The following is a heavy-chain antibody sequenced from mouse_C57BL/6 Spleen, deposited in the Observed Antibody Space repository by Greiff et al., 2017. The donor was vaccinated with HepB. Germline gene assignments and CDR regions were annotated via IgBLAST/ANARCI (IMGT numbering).Heavy chain of an antibody. J-gene: IGHJ3*01. CDR2: IHPNSGST. D-gene: IGHD4-1*01. V-gene: IGHV1-64*01. CDR3: ARSGLGLAWFAY. CDR1: GYTFTSYW. Sequence: VQLQQPGAELVKPGASVKLSCKASGYTFTSYWMHWVKQRPGQGLEWIGMIHPNSGSTNYNEKFKSKATLTVDKSSSTDYMQLSSLTSEDSAVYYCARSGLGLAWFAYWGQGTLVTVAA.